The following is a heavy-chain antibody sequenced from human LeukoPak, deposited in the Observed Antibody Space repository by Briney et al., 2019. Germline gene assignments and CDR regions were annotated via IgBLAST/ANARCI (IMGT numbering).Heavy chain of an antibody. Sequence: GGSLRLSCAASGFTFSSYAMSWVRQAPGKGLEWVSVISGSGGSTYYADSVKGRFTISRDNSKNTLYLQMNSLRAEDTAVYYCAKVRSSGRFLDYWGQETLVTVSS. J-gene: IGHJ4*02. D-gene: IGHD6-19*01. V-gene: IGHV3-23*01. CDR2: ISGSGGST. CDR1: GFTFSSYA. CDR3: AKVRSSGRFLDY.